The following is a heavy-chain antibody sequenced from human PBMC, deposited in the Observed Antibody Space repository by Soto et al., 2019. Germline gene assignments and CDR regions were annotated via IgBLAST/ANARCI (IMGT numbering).Heavy chain of an antibody. CDR1: GYTFTGYY. V-gene: IGHV1-2*02. Sequence: ASVKVSCKASGYTFTGYYMHWVRQAPGQGLEWMGWINPNSGGTNYAQKFQGRVTMTRDTSISTAYMELSRPRSDDTAVYYCATTPYSSSSLYYYGMDVWGQGTTVTVSS. D-gene: IGHD6-6*01. CDR2: INPNSGGT. CDR3: ATTPYSSSSLYYYGMDV. J-gene: IGHJ6*02.